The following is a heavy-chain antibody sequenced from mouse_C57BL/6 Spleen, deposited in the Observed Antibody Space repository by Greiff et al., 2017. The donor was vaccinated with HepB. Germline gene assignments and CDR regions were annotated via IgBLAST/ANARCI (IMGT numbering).Heavy chain of an antibody. CDR1: GYALSSSW. CDR2: IYPGDGDT. J-gene: IGHJ3*01. Sequence: VQLVESGPELVKPGASVKISCKASGYALSSSWMNWVKQRPGKGLEWIGRIYPGDGDTNYNGKFKGKATLTADKSSSTAYMQLSSLTSEDSAFYFCAREGLLWGQVTLVTVSA. V-gene: IGHV1-82*01. CDR3: AREGLL. D-gene: IGHD2-3*01.